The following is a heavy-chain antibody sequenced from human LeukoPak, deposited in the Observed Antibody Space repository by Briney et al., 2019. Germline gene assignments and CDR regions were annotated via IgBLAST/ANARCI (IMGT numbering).Heavy chain of an antibody. Sequence: PGGSLRLSCAASSFTFTNAWMNWVRQAPGKGLEWVGRIKSKADGETIDYAAPVKGRFTFSRDDSKNMLYLQMNSLKSEDTAVYYCSTLTSRGLSDSWGQGTLVTVSS. D-gene: IGHD1-20*01. V-gene: IGHV3-15*07. CDR2: IKSKADGETI. J-gene: IGHJ4*02. CDR3: STLTSRGLSDS. CDR1: SFTFTNAW.